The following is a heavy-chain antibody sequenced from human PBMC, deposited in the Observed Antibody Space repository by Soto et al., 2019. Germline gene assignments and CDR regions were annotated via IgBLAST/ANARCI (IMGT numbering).Heavy chain of an antibody. Sequence: QVQLVESGGGVVQPGMSLRLSCAASGFTFSSYGMHWVRQAPGKGLEWVAVIWYDGSNKYYADSVKCRFTISRDNSKNPLYLQMNSLRAEDTAVYYCARASILTTLTSLDYWGQGTLVTVSS. J-gene: IGHJ4*02. CDR1: GFTFSSYG. CDR3: ARASILTTLTSLDY. D-gene: IGHD4-4*01. V-gene: IGHV3-33*01. CDR2: IWYDGSNK.